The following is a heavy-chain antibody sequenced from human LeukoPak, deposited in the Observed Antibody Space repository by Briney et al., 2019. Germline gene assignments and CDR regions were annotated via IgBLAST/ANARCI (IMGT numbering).Heavy chain of an antibody. CDR2: ISSSSYI. CDR1: GFTFSSYS. D-gene: IGHD6-19*01. CDR3: ARVAAQGSGRVFDY. J-gene: IGHJ4*02. Sequence: GGSLRLSCAASGFTFSSYSMNWVRQAPGKGLEWVSSISSSSYIYYADSVKGRFTISRDNAKNSLYLQMNSLRAEDTAVYYCARVAAQGSGRVFDYWGQGTLVTVSS. V-gene: IGHV3-21*01.